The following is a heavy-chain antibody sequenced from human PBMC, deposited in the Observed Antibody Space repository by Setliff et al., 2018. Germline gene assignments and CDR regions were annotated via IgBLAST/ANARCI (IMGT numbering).Heavy chain of an antibody. V-gene: IGHV4-34*01. CDR3: ARGYYNFLSGYYTPYYVDY. Sequence: SETLSLTCAVYDGSFSGYYWSWIRQPPGKGLEWIGEIDHSGNTNYNPSLKSRVTIFVDTSKNQFSLKLSSVTAADTDVDFCARGYYNFLSGYYTPYYVDYWGHGTLVTVSS. D-gene: IGHD3-3*01. J-gene: IGHJ4*01. CDR1: DGSFSGYY. CDR2: IDHSGNT.